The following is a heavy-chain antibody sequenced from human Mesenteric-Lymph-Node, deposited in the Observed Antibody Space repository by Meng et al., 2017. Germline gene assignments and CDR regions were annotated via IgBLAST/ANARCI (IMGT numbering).Heavy chain of an antibody. CDR3: ATQESRDGHNPY. CDR1: CSSISTKNW. D-gene: IGHD5-24*01. Sequence: QVQLQESGPALVKPSGPLSLTCSVSCSSISTKNWWTWVRQPPGKGLEWIGEIHHSESTNYNPSLKSRVTISIDKSKRQFSLNLRSVTAADTAVYYCATQESRDGHNPYWGQGTLVTVSS. J-gene: IGHJ4*02. CDR2: IHHSEST. V-gene: IGHV4-4*02.